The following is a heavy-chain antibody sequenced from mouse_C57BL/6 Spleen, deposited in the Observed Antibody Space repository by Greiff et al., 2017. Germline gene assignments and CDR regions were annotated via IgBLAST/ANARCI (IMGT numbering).Heavy chain of an antibody. V-gene: IGHV1-61*01. Sequence: QVQLQQPGAELVRPGSSVKLSCKASGYTFTSSCMDWVKQRPGQGLEWIGNIYPSDSETPYNQKFKDKATLTVDKSSSTAYMQLSSLTSEDSAVYYWARYDGSSPGWFAYWGQGTLVTVSA. J-gene: IGHJ3*01. CDR3: ARYDGSSPGWFAY. CDR1: GYTFTSSC. CDR2: IYPSDSET. D-gene: IGHD1-1*01.